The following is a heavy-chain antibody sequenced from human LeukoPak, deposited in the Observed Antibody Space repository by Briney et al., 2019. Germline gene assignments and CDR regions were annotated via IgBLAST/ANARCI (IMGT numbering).Heavy chain of an antibody. CDR1: GGTFISYA. CDR2: IIPIFGTA. J-gene: IGHJ4*02. CDR3: ARGDNWNDPFDY. V-gene: IGHV1-69*13. Sequence: SVKVSCKASGGTFISYAISWVRQAPGQGLEWMGGIIPIFGTANYAQKFQGRVTITADESTSTAYMELSSLRSEDTAVYYCARGDNWNDPFDYWGQGTLVTVSS. D-gene: IGHD1-20*01.